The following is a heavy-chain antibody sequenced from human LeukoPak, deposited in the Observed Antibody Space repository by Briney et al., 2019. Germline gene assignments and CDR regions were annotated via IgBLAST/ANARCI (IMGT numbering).Heavy chain of an antibody. CDR2: ISYDGSNK. V-gene: IGHV3-30-3*01. D-gene: IGHD1-14*01. CDR3: ARGTVPQFIY. Sequence: GGSLRLSCAASGFAFSSYAMHWVRQAPGKGLEWVAVISYDGSNKYYAESVKGRFTISRDNSKNTLYLQMNSLRAEDTAVYYCARGTVPQFIYWGQGTLVTVSS. CDR1: GFAFSSYA. J-gene: IGHJ4*02.